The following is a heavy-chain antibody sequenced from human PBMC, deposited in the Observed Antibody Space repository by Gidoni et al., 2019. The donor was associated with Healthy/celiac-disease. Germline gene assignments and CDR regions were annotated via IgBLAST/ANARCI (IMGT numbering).Heavy chain of an antibody. CDR2: ISGSGGST. CDR3: AKVAGNYYYYYGMDV. J-gene: IGHJ6*02. Sequence: EVQLLESGGGLVQPGGSLRLSCAAAGFTLSSYAMSWVRQDPGKVLEWVSAISGSGGSTYYADSVKGRFTISRDNSKYTLYLQMNSLRAEDTAVYYCAKVAGNYYYYYGMDVWGQGTTVTVSS. D-gene: IGHD4-4*01. V-gene: IGHV3-23*01. CDR1: GFTLSSYA.